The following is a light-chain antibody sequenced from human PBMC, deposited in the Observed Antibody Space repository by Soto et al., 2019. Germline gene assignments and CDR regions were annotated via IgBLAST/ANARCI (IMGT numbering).Light chain of an antibody. V-gene: IGKV1-5*03. CDR1: QSISSW. CDR2: KAS. CDR3: QQYNSYSGFT. Sequence: DIQMTQSPSTLSASVGDRVTITCRASQSISSWLAWYQQKPGKAPKLLIYKASSLESGVPSRFSGSGSGTEFTLTISSLQPDDCATYYCQQYNSYSGFTCGPGTKVDIK. J-gene: IGKJ3*01.